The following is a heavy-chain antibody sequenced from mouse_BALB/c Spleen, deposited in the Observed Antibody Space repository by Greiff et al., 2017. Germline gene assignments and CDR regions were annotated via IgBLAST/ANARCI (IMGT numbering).Heavy chain of an antibody. CDR3: AREKDYYGSSYGYYAMDY. Sequence: VQLQQSGPGLVQPSQSLSITCTVSGFSLTSYGVHWVRQSPGKGLEWLGVIWSGGSTDYNAAFISRLSISKDNSKSQVFLKMNSLQTDDTARYYCAREKDYYGSSYGYYAMDYWGQGTSVTVSS. CDR1: GFSLTSYG. J-gene: IGHJ4*01. CDR2: IWSGGST. D-gene: IGHD1-1*01. V-gene: IGHV2-2*01.